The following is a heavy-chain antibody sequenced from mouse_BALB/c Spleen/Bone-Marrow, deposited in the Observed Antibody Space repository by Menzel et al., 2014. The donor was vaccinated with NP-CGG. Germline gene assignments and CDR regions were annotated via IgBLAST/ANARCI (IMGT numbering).Heavy chain of an antibody. CDR1: GFTFSSYA. CDR2: IRSGGSYT. CDR3: ARQGDGYYDY. Sequence: VQLKQSGGNLVKPGGSLKLSCAASGFTFSSYAMSWVRQTPEKRLEWVATIRSGGSYTYYPDSVKGRFTISRDNAKSYLYLQMRSLRSEDTAMYYCARQGDGYYDYWGQGTTLTVSS. D-gene: IGHD2-3*01. V-gene: IGHV5-9-3*01. J-gene: IGHJ2*01.